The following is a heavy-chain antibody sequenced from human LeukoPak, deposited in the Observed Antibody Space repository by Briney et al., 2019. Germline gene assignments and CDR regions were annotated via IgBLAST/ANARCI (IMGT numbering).Heavy chain of an antibody. D-gene: IGHD2-15*01. CDR3: AKLAGWRLLHPFDY. Sequence: PGGSLRLSCAASGFTFSTFAMIWVRQAPGKGLEWVSAISGSGGSTYYADSVKGRFTISRDNSKNTLYLQMNSLRAEDTAVYYCAKLAGWRLLHPFDYWGQGTLVTVSS. CDR2: ISGSGGST. J-gene: IGHJ4*02. CDR1: GFTFSTFA. V-gene: IGHV3-23*01.